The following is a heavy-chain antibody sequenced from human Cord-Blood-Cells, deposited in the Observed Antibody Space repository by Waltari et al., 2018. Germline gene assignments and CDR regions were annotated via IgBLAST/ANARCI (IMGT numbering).Heavy chain of an antibody. J-gene: IGHJ4*02. D-gene: IGHD3-9*01. CDR3: ARERSGYDILTGYYYFDY. V-gene: IGHV1-8*01. CDR2: MNPNSGNK. CDR1: GYTFTSYD. Sequence: QVQLVQSGAEVKKPGASVKVSCKASGYTFTSYDINWVRQATGQGLEWMGWMNPNSGNKGYAQKFQGRVTMTRNTSISTAYMELSSLRSEDTAVYYCARERSGYDILTGYYYFDYWGQGTLVTVSS.